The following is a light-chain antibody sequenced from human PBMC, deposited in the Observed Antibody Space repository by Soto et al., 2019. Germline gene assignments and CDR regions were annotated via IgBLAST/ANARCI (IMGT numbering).Light chain of an antibody. CDR2: GAS. J-gene: IGKJ5*01. Sequence: ENELTQAPGTLSLSPGEISTLSWRPSQSVSSSYLAWYQQKPGQAPRLLIYGASSRATGIPDRFSGSGSGTDFTLTISRLEPEDFAMYYCHQYGSSPPVTFGQGTRLEIK. CDR3: HQYGSSPPVT. V-gene: IGKV3-20*01. CDR1: QSVSSSY.